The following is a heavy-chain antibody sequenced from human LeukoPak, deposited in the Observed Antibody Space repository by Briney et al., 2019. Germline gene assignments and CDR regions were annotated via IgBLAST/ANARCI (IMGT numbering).Heavy chain of an antibody. D-gene: IGHD5-24*01. V-gene: IGHV1-46*01. CDR3: ARRATPMDFDF. CDR2: LNPSRGGT. J-gene: IGHJ4*02. Sequence: ASVKVSCKASGYTFSSSYMHWVRHAPGQGLEWMGILNPSRGGTSYAQKFRGRIAMTSDMSTSTVYMELSSLRSEDTAVYYCARRATPMDFDFWGQGTLVTVSS. CDR1: GYTFSSSY.